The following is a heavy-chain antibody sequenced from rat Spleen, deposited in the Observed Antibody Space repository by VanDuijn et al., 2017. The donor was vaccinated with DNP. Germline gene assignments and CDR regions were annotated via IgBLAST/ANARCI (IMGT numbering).Heavy chain of an antibody. V-gene: IGHV3-1*01. D-gene: IGHD1-7*01. CDR2: ISYSGST. CDR3: ARWTRYFDY. Sequence: EVQLQESGSGLVKPSQSLSLACSVTGYSITSNYWGWIRKFPGNKLEYIGHISYSGSTNYNPSLRSRLSITRDTSKNHFFLHLNSVTTEYTATYYCARWTRYFDYWGQGVMVTVSS. J-gene: IGHJ2*01. CDR1: GYSITSNY.